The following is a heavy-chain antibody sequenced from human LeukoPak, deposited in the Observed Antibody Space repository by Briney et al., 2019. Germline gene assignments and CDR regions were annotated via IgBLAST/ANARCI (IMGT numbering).Heavy chain of an antibody. V-gene: IGHV3-30*18. CDR2: ISYDGSNK. J-gene: IGHJ4*02. CDR1: GFTFSNYG. Sequence: QPGRSLRLSCEASGFTFSNYGMHWVRQAPGRGLEWAALISYDGSNKYYADSVKGRFTISRDNSKNTLYLQMDSLRAEDTAVYYCAKETYLSLDYWGQGTLVTVSS. D-gene: IGHD2/OR15-2a*01. CDR3: AKETYLSLDY.